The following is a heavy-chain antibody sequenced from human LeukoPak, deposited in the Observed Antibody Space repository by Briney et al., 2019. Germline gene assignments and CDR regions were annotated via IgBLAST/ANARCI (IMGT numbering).Heavy chain of an antibody. CDR1: GFTFSSYS. CDR2: ISSSSSTI. Sequence: GGSLRLSCAASGFTFSSYSMNWVRQAPGKGLEWVSYISSSSSTIYYADSVKGRLTISRDNAKNSLYLQMNSLRAEDTAVYYCARGFILVRGAFDIWGQGTMVTVSS. V-gene: IGHV3-48*01. D-gene: IGHD3-10*01. J-gene: IGHJ3*02. CDR3: ARGFILVRGAFDI.